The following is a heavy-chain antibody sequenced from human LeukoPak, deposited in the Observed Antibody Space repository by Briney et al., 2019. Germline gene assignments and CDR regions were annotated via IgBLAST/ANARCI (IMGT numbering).Heavy chain of an antibody. J-gene: IGHJ4*02. CDR2: IYRGGAT. D-gene: IGHD2-2*01. CDR3: ERDGPDSLYFDY. Sequence: PGGSLRLSCAASGFTVSSNYMSWVRQAPGKGLEWVSVIYRGGATYYADSVKDRFTISRDISKNTLFLQMNSLRAEDTAVYFCERDGPDSLYFDYWGQGTLVTASP. CDR1: GFTVSSNY. V-gene: IGHV3-66*01.